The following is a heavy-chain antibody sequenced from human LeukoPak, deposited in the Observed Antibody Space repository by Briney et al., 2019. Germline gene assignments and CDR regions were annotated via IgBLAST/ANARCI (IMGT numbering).Heavy chain of an antibody. D-gene: IGHD3-22*01. CDR1: GGSISSGGYS. V-gene: IGHV4-30-2*01. J-gene: IGHJ4*02. CDR2: IYHSGST. Sequence: SETLSLTCAVSGGSISSGGYSWSWIRQPPGKGLEWIGYIYHSGSTYYNPSLKSRVTISVDRSKYQFSLKLSSVTAADTAVYYCARAVYDSSGYYYFDYWGQGTLVTVSS. CDR3: ARAVYDSSGYYYFDY.